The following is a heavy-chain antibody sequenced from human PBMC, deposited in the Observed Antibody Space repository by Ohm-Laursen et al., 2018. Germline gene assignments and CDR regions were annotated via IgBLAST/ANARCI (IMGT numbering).Heavy chain of an antibody. J-gene: IGHJ4*02. CDR2: IDWDDDK. CDR1: GFSLSTSGMC. V-gene: IGHV2-70*11. Sequence: TQTLTLTCTFSGFSLSTSGMCVSWIRQPPGKALEWLARIDWDDDKYYRTSLKTRLTISKDTSKNQVVLIMTNMDPVDTATYYCARVDILTGYYYYWGQGTPVTVSS. D-gene: IGHD3-9*01. CDR3: ARVDILTGYYYY.